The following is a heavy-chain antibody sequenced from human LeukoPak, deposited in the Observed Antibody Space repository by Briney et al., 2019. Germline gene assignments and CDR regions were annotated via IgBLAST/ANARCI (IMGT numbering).Heavy chain of an antibody. D-gene: IGHD6-6*01. CDR3: AKEKNSYSSSSGQGY. CDR1: GSTFSSFG. Sequence: PGGSLRLSCAASGSTFSSFGMHWVRQAPGKGLEWVAFIRYDESNKYYADSVKGRFTISRDNSKNTLYLQMTSLRGDDTAVYYCAKEKNSYSSSSGQGYWGQGTLVTVSS. CDR2: IRYDESNK. J-gene: IGHJ4*02. V-gene: IGHV3-30*02.